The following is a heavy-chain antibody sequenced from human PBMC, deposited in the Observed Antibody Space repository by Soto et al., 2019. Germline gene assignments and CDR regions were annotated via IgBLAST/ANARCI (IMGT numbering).Heavy chain of an antibody. V-gene: IGHV3-48*02. CDR3: ARAPYDSSAFDY. J-gene: IGHJ4*02. CDR2: ISSSSSLI. CDR1: GFTFSSYS. D-gene: IGHD3-22*01. Sequence: EVQLVESGGGLVQPGGSLRLSCAVFGFTFSSYSMNWVRQAPGKGLEWVSYISSSSSLIYNADSVKGRFTISRDNAKNSLYLQMNSLRDEDTAVYFCARAPYDSSAFDYWGQGTLVSVS.